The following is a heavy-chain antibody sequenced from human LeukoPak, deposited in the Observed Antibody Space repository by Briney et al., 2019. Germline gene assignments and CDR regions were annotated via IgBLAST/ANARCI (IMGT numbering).Heavy chain of an antibody. V-gene: IGHV3-48*03. CDR3: ARDQIGPVAGTDY. D-gene: IGHD6-19*01. CDR1: GFTFSNYE. J-gene: IGHJ4*02. CDR2: ITSSGRAI. Sequence: GGSLRLPCAASGFTFSNYEMNWVRQAPGKGLEWLSYITSSGRAIYYADSVKGRFTISRDNAKNSLYLQMNSLRAEDTAVYYCARDQIGPVAGTDYWGQGTLVTVSS.